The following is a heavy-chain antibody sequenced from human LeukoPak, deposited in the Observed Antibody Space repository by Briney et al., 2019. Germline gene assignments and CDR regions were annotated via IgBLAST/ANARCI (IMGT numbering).Heavy chain of an antibody. D-gene: IGHD2-8*01. Sequence: ASVKVSCKASGYTFTNYHISWVRQDPGQGLEWMGWISTNNGNTNYAQNLQGRVTMTKDTSTSTAYMELRSLRSDDTAVYYCALISYCTSVTCYFLDYWGQGTLVSVSS. CDR2: ISTNNGNT. V-gene: IGHV1-18*01. CDR3: ALISYCTSVTCYFLDY. CDR1: GYTFTNYH. J-gene: IGHJ4*02.